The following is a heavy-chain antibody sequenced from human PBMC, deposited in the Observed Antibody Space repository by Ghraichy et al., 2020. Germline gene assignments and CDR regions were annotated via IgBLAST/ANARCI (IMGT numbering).Heavy chain of an antibody. D-gene: IGHD6-19*01. V-gene: IGHV3-21*06. J-gene: IGHJ2*01. CDR1: GFTFSLYS. CDR3: SSAPSSGHSWFNPWYFDL. CDR2: ISSSSSYI. Sequence: SCAASGFTFSLYSMNWVRQAPGKGLEWVSSISSSSSYIYYADSVKGRFTISRDNAKNSLYLQMNSPRAEDTALYYWSSAPSSGHSWFNPWYFDLWGRGTLVTVSS.